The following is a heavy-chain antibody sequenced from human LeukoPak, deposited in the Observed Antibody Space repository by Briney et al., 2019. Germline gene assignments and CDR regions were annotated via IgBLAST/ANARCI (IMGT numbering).Heavy chain of an antibody. CDR3: ARLKPSGWSSFYYYYGMDV. J-gene: IGHJ6*02. Sequence: ASVKVSCKASGYTFTSYDINWVRQATGQGLEWMGWMNPNSGDTGYAQKFQGRVTMTRNTSISTAYMELSGLRSEDTAVYYCARLKPSGWSSFYYYYGMDVWGQGTTVTVSS. CDR1: GYTFTSYD. V-gene: IGHV1-8*01. CDR2: MNPNSGDT. D-gene: IGHD6-19*01.